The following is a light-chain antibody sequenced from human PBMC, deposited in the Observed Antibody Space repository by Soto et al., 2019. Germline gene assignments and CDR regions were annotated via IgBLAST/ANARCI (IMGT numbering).Light chain of an antibody. CDR2: GAS. CDR3: QQYNNWPRT. V-gene: IGKV3-15*01. Sequence: EIVLPQSPATLSVSPGERATLSCRASQSVSSDLAWYHQKPGQTPTLLIYGASTRATGIPARFSGSGSGTEFTLTIDSLQSEDFAVYYCQQYNNWPRTFGQGTKVDIK. J-gene: IGKJ1*01. CDR1: QSVSSD.